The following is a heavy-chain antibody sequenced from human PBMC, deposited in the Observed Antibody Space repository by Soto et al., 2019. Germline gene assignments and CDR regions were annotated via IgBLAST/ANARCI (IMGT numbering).Heavy chain of an antibody. J-gene: IGHJ6*02. CDR3: ARGCSGGSCSSSYYYYYGMDV. V-gene: IGHV3-48*03. Sequence: GGSLRLSCAASGFTFSSYEMNWVRQAPGKGVEGVSYISSSGSTIYYADSGKGRSTMSKDTAKMTMYLQMNSLRTEDTAVYYCARGCSGGSCSSSYYYYYGMDVWGQGTTVTVSS. CDR2: ISSSGSTI. D-gene: IGHD2-15*01. CDR1: GFTFSSYE.